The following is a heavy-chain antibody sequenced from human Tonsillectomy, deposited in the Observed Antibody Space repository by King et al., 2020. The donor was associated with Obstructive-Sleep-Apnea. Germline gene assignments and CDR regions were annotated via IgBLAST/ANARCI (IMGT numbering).Heavy chain of an antibody. CDR1: GTSISPYY. J-gene: IGHJ1*01. V-gene: IGHV4-59*08. CDR2: IYYTGST. D-gene: IGHD6-13*01. Sequence: QLQESGPRLMQPSETLSLTCTVSGTSISPYYWSWIRQPPGKGLEWIGYIYYTGSTTHNPSLKSRITISVDTSKNQFSLNLNSVTAADSAVYYCAIGGGGIAAGHWGQGALVTVSS. CDR3: AIGGGGIAAGH.